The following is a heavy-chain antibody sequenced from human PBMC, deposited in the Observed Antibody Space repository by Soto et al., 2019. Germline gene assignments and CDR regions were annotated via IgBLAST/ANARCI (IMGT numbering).Heavy chain of an antibody. D-gene: IGHD2-2*03. J-gene: IGHJ3*02. V-gene: IGHV1-3*01. Sequence: QVQLVQSGAEVQKPGASVKVSCRASGYTFTSYAIHWVRQAPGPRLEWMGWINAGNGNTQYSQKFQGRVTINSDTSASIADVEASSLRSEDTALYHCAREPSGEIMDMADDFDIWGQGTMVTVSS. CDR1: GYTFTSYA. CDR2: INAGNGNT. CDR3: AREPSGEIMDMADDFDI.